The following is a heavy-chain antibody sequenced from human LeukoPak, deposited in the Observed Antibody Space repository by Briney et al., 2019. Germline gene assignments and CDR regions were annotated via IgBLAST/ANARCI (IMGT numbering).Heavy chain of an antibody. D-gene: IGHD6-19*01. CDR2: INPNSGGT. J-gene: IGHJ4*02. V-gene: IGHV1-2*02. Sequence: ASVKVSCKASGYTFTGYYMHWVRQAPGQGLEWTGWINPNSGGTNYAQKFQGRVTMTRDTSISTAYMELSRLRSDDTAVYYCAREYSSGWYLGWFDYWGQGTLVTVSS. CDR3: AREYSSGWYLGWFDY. CDR1: GYTFTGYY.